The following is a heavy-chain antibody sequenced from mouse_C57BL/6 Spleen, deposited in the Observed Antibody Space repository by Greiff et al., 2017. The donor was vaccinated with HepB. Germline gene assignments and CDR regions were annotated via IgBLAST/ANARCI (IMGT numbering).Heavy chain of an antibody. J-gene: IGHJ3*01. CDR3: TRSWGDAHSFAY. V-gene: IGHV1-15*01. CDR2: IDPETGGT. CDR1: GYTFTDYE. Sequence: VQLQQSGAELVRPGASVTLSCKASGYTFTDYEMHWVKQTPVHGLEWIGAIDPETGGTAYNQKFKGKAILTADKSSSTAYMELRSLTSEDSAVYYCTRSWGDAHSFAYWGQGTLVTVSA.